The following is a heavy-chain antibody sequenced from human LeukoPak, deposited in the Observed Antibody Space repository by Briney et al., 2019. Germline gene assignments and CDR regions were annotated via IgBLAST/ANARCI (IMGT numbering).Heavy chain of an antibody. D-gene: IGHD3-10*01. Sequence: ASVKVSCKASGYTFTSYGISWVRQAPGQGLEWMGWISAYNGNTNYAQKLQGRVTMTTDTSTSTAYMELRSLGSDDTAVYYCASISLVRGVMNAFDIWGQGTMVTVSS. CDR3: ASISLVRGVMNAFDI. CDR2: ISAYNGNT. CDR1: GYTFTSYG. V-gene: IGHV1-18*01. J-gene: IGHJ3*02.